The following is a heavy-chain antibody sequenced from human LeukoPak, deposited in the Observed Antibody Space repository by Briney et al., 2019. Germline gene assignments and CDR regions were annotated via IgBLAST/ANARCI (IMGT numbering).Heavy chain of an antibody. J-gene: IGHJ4*02. CDR3: AKASAMIVVVSKHFDY. D-gene: IGHD3-22*01. CDR1: GFTFSSYG. V-gene: IGHV3-30*02. CDR2: IRYDGSNK. Sequence: GGSLRLSCAASGFTFSSYGMHWVRQAPGKGLEWVAFIRYDGSNKYYADSVKGRFTISRGNSKNTLYLQMNSLRAEDTAVYYCAKASAMIVVVSKHFDYWGQGTLVTVSS.